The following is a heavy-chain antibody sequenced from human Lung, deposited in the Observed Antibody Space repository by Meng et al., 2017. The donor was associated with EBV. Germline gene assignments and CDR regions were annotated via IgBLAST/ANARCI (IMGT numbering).Heavy chain of an antibody. CDR3: ARVVAGRYNWFYP. J-gene: IGHJ5*02. Sequence: VQVQRPGPGLVMPYRSLSLTCTVSGCANSSGGYYWWGSRQHPGEGLEGIGYFYYSGSTYYNPSLQKLVTITVDTSKNQFFLKLSYVIAADTAVYYYARVVAGRYNWFYPWGQGTLVTVSS. D-gene: IGHD6-6*01. V-gene: IGHV4-31*01. CDR1: GCANSSGGYY. CDR2: FYYSGST.